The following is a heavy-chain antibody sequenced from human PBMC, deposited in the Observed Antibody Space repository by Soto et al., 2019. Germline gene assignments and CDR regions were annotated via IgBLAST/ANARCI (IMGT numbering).Heavy chain of an antibody. CDR3: ARDFGVVIIQGWFDP. CDR1: GYTFTSYY. J-gene: IGHJ5*02. Sequence: ASVKVSCKASGYTFTSYYMHWVRQAPGQGLEWMGIINPSGGSTSYAQKFQGRVTMTRDTSTSTVYMELSSLRSEDTVVYYCARDFGVVIIQGWFDPWGQGTLVTVSS. V-gene: IGHV1-46*01. CDR2: INPSGGST. D-gene: IGHD3-3*01.